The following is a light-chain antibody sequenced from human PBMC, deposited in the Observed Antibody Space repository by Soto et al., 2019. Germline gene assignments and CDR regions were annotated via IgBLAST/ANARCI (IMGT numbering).Light chain of an antibody. V-gene: IGLV2-14*01. CDR2: DVS. CDR1: SSDVGGYNY. CDR3: SSYTSSSTQV. J-gene: IGLJ2*01. Sequence: QSALIQPASVSGSPGQSITISCTGTSSDVGGYNYVSWYQQHPSKAPKLMIYDVSNRPSGVSNRFSGSKSGNTASLTISGLQAEDEADYYCSSYTSSSTQVFGGGTKVTVL.